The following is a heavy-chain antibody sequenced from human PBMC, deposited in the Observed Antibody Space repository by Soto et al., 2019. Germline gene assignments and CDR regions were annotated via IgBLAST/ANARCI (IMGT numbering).Heavy chain of an antibody. CDR3: TRDTASGNSVYPFHC. V-gene: IGHV3-7*03. CDR1: GFTFSRYW. CDR2: IKQDGSEK. Sequence: PGGSLRLSCTASGFTFSRYWMSSVRQAPGKGLEWVANIKQDGSEKYYVDSVKGRFTISRDNSKNSLDLQMNSLRDEDTAIYYCTRDTASGNSVYPFHCRGQGITVTVSS. J-gene: IGHJ4*02. D-gene: IGHD3-16*01.